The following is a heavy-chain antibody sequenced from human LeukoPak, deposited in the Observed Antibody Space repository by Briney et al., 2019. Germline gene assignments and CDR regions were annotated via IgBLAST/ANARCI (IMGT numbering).Heavy chain of an antibody. V-gene: IGHV4-4*09. CDR3: ATMATIHY. J-gene: IGHJ4*02. CDR1: GGSINNYW. D-gene: IGHD5-24*01. Sequence: PSETLSLTCSVSGGSINNYWWSWIRQPPGKGLEWIGYIYRGETTNYNPSLKSRVTLSVDTSKNQISLKLNSVTAADTAVYYCATMATIHYWGQGTLVTVSS. CDR2: IYRGETT.